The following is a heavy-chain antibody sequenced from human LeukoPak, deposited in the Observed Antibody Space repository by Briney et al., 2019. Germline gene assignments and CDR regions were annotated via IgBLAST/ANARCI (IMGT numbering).Heavy chain of an antibody. V-gene: IGHV3-11*04. CDR1: GFTFSDHY. CDR3: ARGEFYYDSSGYVDY. CDR2: IGSSGRTI. D-gene: IGHD3-22*01. J-gene: IGHJ4*02. Sequence: KPEGSLRLSCAASGFTFSDHYMTWIRQAPGKGLEWLSYIGSSGRTIFYADSVKGRFTISRNNVWNSLYLQMDSLRAEDTAVYYCARGEFYYDSSGYVDYWGQGTLVTVS.